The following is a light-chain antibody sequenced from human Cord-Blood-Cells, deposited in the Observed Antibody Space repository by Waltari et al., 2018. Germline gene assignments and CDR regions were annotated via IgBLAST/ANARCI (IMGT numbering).Light chain of an antibody. CDR2: AAS. CDR3: QQSYSTLET. J-gene: IGKJ2*01. Sequence: DIQMTQSPSSLSASVGDRVTITCRASQSISSYLNWYQQKPGKAPKLLIYAASSLQSGVPSRFSGSGSGTDFTLTISSLQPEDFATYYCQQSYSTLETFGQ. CDR1: QSISSY. V-gene: IGKV1-39*01.